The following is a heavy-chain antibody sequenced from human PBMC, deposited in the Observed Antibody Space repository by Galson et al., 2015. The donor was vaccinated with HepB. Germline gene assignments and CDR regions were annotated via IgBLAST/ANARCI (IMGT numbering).Heavy chain of an antibody. V-gene: IGHV3-23*01. CDR3: ARITMIVVGHFDY. Sequence: SLRLSCAASGFTFRSYAMAWVRQAPGKGLEWVSAISGSGGGTYYADSVKGRVTISRDNSKNTLYLQMKSLRAEDTAVYYCARITMIVVGHFDYWGQGTLSPSPQ. CDR1: GFTFRSYA. J-gene: IGHJ4*02. D-gene: IGHD3-22*01. CDR2: ISGSGGGT.